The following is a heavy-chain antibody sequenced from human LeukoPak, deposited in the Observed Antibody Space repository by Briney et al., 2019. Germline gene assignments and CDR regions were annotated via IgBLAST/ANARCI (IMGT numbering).Heavy chain of an antibody. Sequence: GGSLRLSCAASGFTFSSYDMHWVRQATGKGMEWVSSIGIVGDTYYRGSVKGRFIISRENDKNSLYLQMNSLRAEDTAVYYCARDYKAYYYDSSGSVDYWGQGTLVTVSS. CDR3: ARDYKAYYYDSSGSVDY. D-gene: IGHD3-22*01. J-gene: IGHJ4*02. CDR2: IGIVGDT. CDR1: GFTFSSYD. V-gene: IGHV3-13*01.